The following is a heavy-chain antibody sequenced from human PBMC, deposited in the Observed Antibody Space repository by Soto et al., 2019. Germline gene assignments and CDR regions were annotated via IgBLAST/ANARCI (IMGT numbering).Heavy chain of an antibody. CDR1: GYTFSNYA. Sequence: ASLMVSCKASGYTFSNYAISWVRQAPGQGLEWMGWISVYNGNTKSAEKFQGRVTMTTDTSTSTAYMELRSLSSDDTALYYCARDGRITVIRGPLPFDSWG. D-gene: IGHD3-10*01. CDR3: ARDGRITVIRGPLPFDS. V-gene: IGHV1-18*01. CDR2: ISVYNGNT. J-gene: IGHJ5*01.